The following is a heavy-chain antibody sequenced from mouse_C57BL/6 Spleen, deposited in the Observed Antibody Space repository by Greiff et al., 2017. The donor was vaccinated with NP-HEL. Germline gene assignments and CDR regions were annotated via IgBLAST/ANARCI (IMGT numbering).Heavy chain of an antibody. CDR3: ARSLITTVPWFAY. J-gene: IGHJ3*01. D-gene: IGHD1-1*01. CDR2: IYPGSGNT. V-gene: IGHV1-76*01. CDR1: GYTFTDYY. Sequence: VMLVESGAELVRPGASVKLSCKASGYTFTDYYINWVKQRPGQGLEWIARIYPGSGNTYYNEKFKGKATLTAEKSSSTAYMQLSSLTSEDSAVYFCARSLITTVPWFAYWGQGTLVTVSA.